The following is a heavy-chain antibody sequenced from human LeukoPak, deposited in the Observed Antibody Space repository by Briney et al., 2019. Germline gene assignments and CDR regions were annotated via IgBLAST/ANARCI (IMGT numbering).Heavy chain of an antibody. Sequence: QPGGSLRLSCAASGFTVSSNYMSWVRQAPGKGLEWVSVIYSGGSTYYADSVKGRFTISRDNSKNTLYLQMNSLRAEDTAVYYCARFLHFESSTYRPVDFWGQGSLVIVSS. D-gene: IGHD3-9*01. CDR2: IYSGGST. V-gene: IGHV3-66*02. CDR3: ARFLHFESSTYRPVDF. CDR1: GFTVSSNY. J-gene: IGHJ4*02.